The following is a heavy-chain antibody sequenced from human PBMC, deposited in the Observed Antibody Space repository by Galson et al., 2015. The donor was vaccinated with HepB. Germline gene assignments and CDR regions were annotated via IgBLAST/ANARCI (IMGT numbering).Heavy chain of an antibody. J-gene: IGHJ6*02. Sequence: SVKVSCKASGYTFTSYAISWVRQAPGQGLEWMGGIIPIFGTANYAQKFQGRVTITADESTSTAYMELSSLRSEDTAVYYCARGRSGSYSFHIDYYGMDVWGQGTTVTVSS. CDR3: ARGRSGSYSFHIDYYGMDV. CDR2: IIPIFGTA. V-gene: IGHV1-69*13. CDR1: GYTFTSYA. D-gene: IGHD3-10*01.